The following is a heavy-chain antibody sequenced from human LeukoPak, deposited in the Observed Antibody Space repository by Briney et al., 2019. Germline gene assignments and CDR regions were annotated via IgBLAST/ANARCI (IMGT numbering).Heavy chain of an antibody. CDR1: GFTFDDYA. CDR3: AKGSAGYSSGYYFDY. D-gene: IGHD6-19*01. V-gene: IGHV3-9*01. Sequence: GRSLRLSCAASGFTFDDYAMHWVRQAPGKGLEWVSGISWNSGSIGYADSVKGRFTTSRDNAKNSLYLQMNSLRAEDTALYYCAKGSAGYSSGYYFDYWGQGTLVTVSS. J-gene: IGHJ4*02. CDR2: ISWNSGSI.